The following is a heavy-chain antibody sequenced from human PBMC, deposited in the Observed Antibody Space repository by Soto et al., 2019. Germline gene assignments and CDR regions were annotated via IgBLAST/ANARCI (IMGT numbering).Heavy chain of an antibody. Sequence: SETLPLTCTVSGGSISSYYWSWIRQPPWKGLEWIGYIYYSGSTNYNPSLKSRVTISVDTSKNQFSLKLSSVTAADTAVYYCARVENCGGDCYPYYYYGMDVWGRGTTVTVSS. CDR2: IYYSGST. CDR1: GGSISSYY. CDR3: ARVENCGGDCYPYYYYGMDV. D-gene: IGHD2-21*02. V-gene: IGHV4-59*01. J-gene: IGHJ6*02.